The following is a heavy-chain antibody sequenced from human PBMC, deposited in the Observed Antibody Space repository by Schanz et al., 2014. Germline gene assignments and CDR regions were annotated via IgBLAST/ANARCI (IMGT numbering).Heavy chain of an antibody. CDR1: GFTFSTYS. CDR3: ARDRAYDSSGRPTGVDY. V-gene: IGHV3-21*01. Sequence: EVQLVESGGGLVKPGGSLRLSCAASGFTFSTYSMNWVRQAPGEGLECVSSISESSTYKYYADSVKGRFTISRDNAKNSLYLQMNSLRADDTAVYFCARDRAYDSSGRPTGVDYWGQGILVTVSS. D-gene: IGHD3-22*01. CDR2: ISESSTYK. J-gene: IGHJ4*02.